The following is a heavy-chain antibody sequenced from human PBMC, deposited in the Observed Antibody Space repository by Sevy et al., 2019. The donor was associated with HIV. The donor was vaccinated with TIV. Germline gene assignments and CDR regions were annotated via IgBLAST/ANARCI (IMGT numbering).Heavy chain of an antibody. Sequence: SETLSLTCTVSGGSINFYYWTWIRQTPGKGLEWVGYIFYSGSTNSSPSLKSRVTMSVDTSKNQLSLELRSVTAADTAVYYCARGGLPGDRLDPWGQGTLVTVSS. D-gene: IGHD2-21*02. CDR3: ARGGLPGDRLDP. CDR1: GGSINFYY. V-gene: IGHV4-59*01. CDR2: IFYSGST. J-gene: IGHJ5*02.